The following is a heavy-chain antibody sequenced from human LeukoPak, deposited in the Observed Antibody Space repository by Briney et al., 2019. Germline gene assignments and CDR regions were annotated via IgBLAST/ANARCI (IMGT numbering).Heavy chain of an antibody. Sequence: ASVKLSCKASGGTFSSYAISWVRQAPRQGLEWMGGIIPIFGTANYAQKFQGRVTITTDEPTSTAYMELSSLRSEDTAVYYCARDADAYCGGDCYSYFDYWGQGTLVTVSS. D-gene: IGHD2-21*02. J-gene: IGHJ4*02. CDR1: GGTFSSYA. V-gene: IGHV1-69*05. CDR2: IIPIFGTA. CDR3: ARDADAYCGGDCYSYFDY.